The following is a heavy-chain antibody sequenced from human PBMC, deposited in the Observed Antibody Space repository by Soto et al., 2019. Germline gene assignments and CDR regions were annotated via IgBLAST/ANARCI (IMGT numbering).Heavy chain of an antibody. CDR1: GFIFSNNG. V-gene: IGHV3-30*03. CDR2: LSYDGSET. CDR3: SIVRVADSALDH. D-gene: IGHD3-10*02. Sequence: LRLSCVGSGFIFSNNGMHWVRQTPGKGLEWVAFLSYDGSETFYADSVKGRFTVSRDNSKNTLFLHMRNLRRDDTAVYYCSIVRVADSALDHWGQGTLVTVSS. J-gene: IGHJ4*02.